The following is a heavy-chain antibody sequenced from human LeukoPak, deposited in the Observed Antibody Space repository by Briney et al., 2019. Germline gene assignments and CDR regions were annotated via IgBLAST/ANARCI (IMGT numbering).Heavy chain of an antibody. CDR3: ARGLFDSSSWYWFDP. CDR1: GGSISSYY. CDR2: IYYSGST. Sequence: SETLSLTCTVSGGSISSYYWSWIRQPPGKGLEWIGYIYYSGSTNYNPSLKSRVTISVDTSKNQFSLKLSSVTAADTAVYYCARGLFDSSSWYWFDPWGQGTLVTVSS. V-gene: IGHV4-59*12. D-gene: IGHD6-13*01. J-gene: IGHJ5*02.